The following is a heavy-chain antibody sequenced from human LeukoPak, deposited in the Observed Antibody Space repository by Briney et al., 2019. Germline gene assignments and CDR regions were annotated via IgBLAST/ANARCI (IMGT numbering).Heavy chain of an antibody. CDR3: AKVISSGWTSNNFDY. D-gene: IGHD6-19*01. Sequence: GGSLRLSCAASGFTFSSYAMSWVRQAPGKGLEWVSAISGSGGSTYYADSVKGRFTISRDNSKNTLYLQMNSLRAEDTAVYYCAKVISSGWTSNNFDYWGQGTLVTVSS. CDR2: ISGSGGST. J-gene: IGHJ4*02. CDR1: GFTFSSYA. V-gene: IGHV3-23*01.